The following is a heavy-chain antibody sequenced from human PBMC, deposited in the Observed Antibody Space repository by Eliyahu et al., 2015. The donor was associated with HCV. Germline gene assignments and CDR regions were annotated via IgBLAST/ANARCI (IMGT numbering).Heavy chain of an antibody. J-gene: IGHJ5*02. CDR2: IKQDGSEK. D-gene: IGHD1-26*01. V-gene: IGHV3-7*01. CDR1: GFTFSXXW. CDR3: ARETSPWERRRKGTKANWFDP. Sequence: EVQLVESGGGLVQPGGSLRLSCAASGFTFSXXWMSWVRQAPGKGLEWGANIKQDGSEKYYVDSVKGRFTISRDNAKNSLYLQMNSLRAEDTAVYYCARETSPWERRRKGTKANWFDPWGQGTLVTVSS.